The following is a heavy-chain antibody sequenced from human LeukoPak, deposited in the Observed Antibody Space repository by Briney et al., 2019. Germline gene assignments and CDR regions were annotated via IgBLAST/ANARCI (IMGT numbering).Heavy chain of an antibody. J-gene: IGHJ4*02. D-gene: IGHD6-19*01. Sequence: GGSLRLSCAAAGFTFSGSGMDWVRQASGKGLEWVGRIRRKANSYATAYAASVKGRYTISRDDSKNTAYLQMSRLKTEETAVYYCKKIAVAGKGYWGQGTLVTVS. V-gene: IGHV3-73*01. CDR2: IRRKANSYAT. CDR1: GFTFSGSG. CDR3: KKIAVAGKGY.